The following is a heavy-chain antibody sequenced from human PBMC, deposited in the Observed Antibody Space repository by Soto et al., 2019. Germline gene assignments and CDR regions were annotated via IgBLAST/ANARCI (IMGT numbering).Heavy chain of an antibody. V-gene: IGHV1-69*13. CDR1: GGTFSSFA. CDR2: ITPMFGTP. D-gene: IGHD3-22*01. J-gene: IGHJ4*02. Sequence: GASVKVSCKASGGTFSSFAINWVRQAPGQGPEWMGGITPMFGTPNYAQKFLGRVTITADESTSTAYMELRSLRSDDTAVYYRAEGGGGYDCWGQGTLVTVSS. CDR3: AEGGGGYDC.